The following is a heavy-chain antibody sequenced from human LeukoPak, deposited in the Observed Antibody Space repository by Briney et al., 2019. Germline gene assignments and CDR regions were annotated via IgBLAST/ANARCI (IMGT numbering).Heavy chain of an antibody. Sequence: GGSLTLSCAASGFTFNRYWMYWVRQAPGRGLEFVANIRGDGNEKYYMDSMKGRLTISRDNAKNSLFLQMSGLRAEDTAVYYCMTELLGYRGQGTLVTVSS. CDR3: MTELLGY. CDR2: IRGDGNEK. D-gene: IGHD1-14*01. J-gene: IGHJ4*02. CDR1: GFTFNRYW. V-gene: IGHV3-7*03.